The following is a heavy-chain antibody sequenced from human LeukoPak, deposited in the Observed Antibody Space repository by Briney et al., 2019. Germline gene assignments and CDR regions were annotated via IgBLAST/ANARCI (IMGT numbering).Heavy chain of an antibody. Sequence: GGSLRLSCAASGFTFSSYSMNWVRQAPGKGLEWVSSISSSSSYIYYADSVKGRFTISRDNAKNSLYLQMNSLRAEDTAVYYCARDPAYCGGDCSSNAFDIWGQGTMVTVSS. CDR1: GFTFSSYS. J-gene: IGHJ3*02. V-gene: IGHV3-21*01. CDR2: ISSSSSYI. CDR3: ARDPAYCGGDCSSNAFDI. D-gene: IGHD2-21*02.